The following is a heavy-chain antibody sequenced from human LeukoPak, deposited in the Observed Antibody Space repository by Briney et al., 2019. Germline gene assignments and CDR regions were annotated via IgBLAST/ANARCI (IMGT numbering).Heavy chain of an antibody. J-gene: IGHJ5*02. V-gene: IGHV6-1*01. D-gene: IGHD3-22*01. Sequence: SQTLSLTCAISGDSVSSNSAAWNWIRQSPSRGLEWLGRTYYRSKWYNDYAVSVKSRITINPDTSKNQLSLQLNSVTPEDTAVYYCARTYYDSSGYTSTGFDPWGQGTLVTVSS. CDR1: GDSVSSNSAA. CDR2: TYYRSKWYN. CDR3: ARTYYDSSGYTSTGFDP.